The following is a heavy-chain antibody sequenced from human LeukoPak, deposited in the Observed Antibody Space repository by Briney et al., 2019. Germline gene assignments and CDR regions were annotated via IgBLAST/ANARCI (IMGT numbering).Heavy chain of an antibody. V-gene: IGHV3-15*01. CDR1: GFTFSNAW. CDR2: IKSKTDGGTT. CDR3: TTDIVVVPAADYYYYMDV. Sequence: PGGSLRLSCAASGFTFSNAWMSWVRQAPGKGLEWVGRIKSKTDGGTTDYAAPVKGRFTISRDDSKNTLYLQMNSLKTEDTAAYYCTTDIVVVPAADYYYYMDVWGKGTTVTVSS. J-gene: IGHJ6*03. D-gene: IGHD2-2*01.